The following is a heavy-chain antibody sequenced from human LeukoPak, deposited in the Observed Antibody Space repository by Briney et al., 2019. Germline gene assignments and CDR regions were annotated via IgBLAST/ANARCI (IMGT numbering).Heavy chain of an antibody. CDR2: ISASGGST. J-gene: IGHJ4*02. CDR1: GCTFSGYA. Sequence: GGSLRLSCAASGCTFSGYAMSWVRQAPGRGLEWVSGISASGGSTYYADSVKGRFTISRDSSKNTLSLQMNSLGGEDTAVYYCARGHYYFDCWGQGTLVTVSS. V-gene: IGHV3-23*01. D-gene: IGHD3-3*02. CDR3: ARGHYYFDC.